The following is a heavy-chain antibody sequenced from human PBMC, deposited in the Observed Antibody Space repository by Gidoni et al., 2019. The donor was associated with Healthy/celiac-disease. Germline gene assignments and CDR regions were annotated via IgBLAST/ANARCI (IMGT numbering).Heavy chain of an antibody. CDR3: AALDAFDI. V-gene: IGHV1-58*01. J-gene: IGHJ3*02. CDR1: GFTFTSPA. CDR2: IVVGSGNT. Sequence: QMQLVQSGPEVKKPGTSVKVSCKASGFTFTSPAVQWVRQARGQRLEWIGWIVVGSGNTNYAQKFQERVTITRDMSTSTAYMELSSLRSEDTAVYYCAALDAFDIWGQGTMVTVSS.